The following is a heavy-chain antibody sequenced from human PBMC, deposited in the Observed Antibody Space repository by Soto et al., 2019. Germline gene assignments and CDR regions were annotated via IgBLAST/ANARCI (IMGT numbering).Heavy chain of an antibody. CDR2: IKSKDDGGAT. Sequence: EVQLVESGGGLVKAGGSLRLSCGGSGFIFTTAWMSWVRQAPGKGLEWVGRIKSKDDGGATDYAAPVKGRFIISRDDSSNTVYLQMNSLKVEDTAVYYCTTQGYDDNMILGDHWGQGHLVIVSS. D-gene: IGHD5-12*01. J-gene: IGHJ4*02. CDR3: TTQGYDDNMILGDH. CDR1: GFIFTTAW. V-gene: IGHV3-15*01.